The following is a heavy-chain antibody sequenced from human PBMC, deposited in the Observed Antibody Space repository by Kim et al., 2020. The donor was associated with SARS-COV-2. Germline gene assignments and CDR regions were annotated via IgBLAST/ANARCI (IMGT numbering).Heavy chain of an antibody. CDR3: ARVASRSSCAAYYYGLDG. CDR2: IKQDGSEK. V-gene: IGHV3-7*03. J-gene: IGHJ6*02. CDR1: GFTFSNYW. D-gene: IGHD2-15*01. Sequence: GGSLRLSCVASGFTFSNYWMSWVRQAPGKGLEWVANIKQDGSEKHYVDSVEGRFTISRDNAKNSLHLQMSSLSADDTAVYFCARVASRSSCAAYYYGLDGWGQGTMVIVSS.